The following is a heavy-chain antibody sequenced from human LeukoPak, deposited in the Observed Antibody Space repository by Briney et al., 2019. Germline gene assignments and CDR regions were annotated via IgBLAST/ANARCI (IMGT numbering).Heavy chain of an antibody. CDR1: GYTFTSYD. Sequence: ASVKVSCEASGYTFTSYDINWVRQATGQGLEWMGWMNPNSGNTGYAQKFQGRVTMTRNTSISTAYMELSSLRSEDTAVYYCARIGHDLYQTFDFWGNGNLITVSS. D-gene: IGHD2-2*01. CDR3: ARIGHDLYQTFDF. J-gene: IGHJ4*01. V-gene: IGHV1-8*01. CDR2: MNPNSGNT.